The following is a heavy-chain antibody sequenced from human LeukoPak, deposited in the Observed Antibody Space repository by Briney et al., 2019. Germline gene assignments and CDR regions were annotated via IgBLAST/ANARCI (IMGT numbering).Heavy chain of an antibody. CDR3: ARGDVVFDY. CDR2: ISWNSGSI. D-gene: IGHD2-15*01. J-gene: IGHJ4*02. CDR1: GFTFDDYA. V-gene: IGHV3-9*01. Sequence: PGGSLRLSCAASGFTFDDYAMHWVRQAPGKGLEWVSGISWNSGSIGYADSVKGRFTISRDNAKNSLYLQMNSLRAEDTALYHCARGDVVFDYWGQGTLVTVSS.